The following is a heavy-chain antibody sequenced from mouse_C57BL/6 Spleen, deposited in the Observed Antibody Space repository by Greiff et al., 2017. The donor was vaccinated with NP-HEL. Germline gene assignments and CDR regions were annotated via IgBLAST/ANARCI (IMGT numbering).Heavy chain of an antibody. Sequence: EVQLQQSGPELVKPGASVKISCKASGYTFTDYYMNWVKQSHGKSLEWIGDINPNNGGTSYNQKFKGKATLTVDKSSSTAYMELRSLTSEDSAVYYCARGRVRPHYFDYWGQGTTLTVSS. CDR3: ARGRVRPHYFDY. CDR1: GYTFTDYY. V-gene: IGHV1-26*01. CDR2: INPNNGGT. J-gene: IGHJ2*01.